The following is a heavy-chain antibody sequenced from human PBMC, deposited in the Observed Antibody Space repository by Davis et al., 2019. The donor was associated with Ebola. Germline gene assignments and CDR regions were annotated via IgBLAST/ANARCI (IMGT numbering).Heavy chain of an antibody. Sequence: SETLSLPCAVYGGSFSRYYWSWIRQPPGKGLEWIGEINHSGSTNYNPSLKSRVTISVDTSKNQFSLKLSSVTAADTAVYYCARVDSGNYFLLDYWGQGTLVTVSS. J-gene: IGHJ4*02. CDR3: ARVDSGNYFLLDY. CDR2: INHSGST. D-gene: IGHD1-26*01. V-gene: IGHV4-34*01. CDR1: GGSFSRYY.